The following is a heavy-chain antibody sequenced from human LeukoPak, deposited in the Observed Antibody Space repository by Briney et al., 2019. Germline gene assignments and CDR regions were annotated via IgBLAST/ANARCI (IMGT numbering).Heavy chain of an antibody. CDR1: GGSISSYY. Sequence: SETLSLTCTVSGGSISSYYWSWIRQPPRKGLEWMGRIYTSGSTNYNPSLKSRVTISVDTFKNQFSLKLSSVTAADTAVYYCASAFYYYYMDVWGKGTTVTVSS. CDR2: IYTSGST. V-gene: IGHV4-4*08. J-gene: IGHJ6*03. CDR3: ASAFYYYYMDV.